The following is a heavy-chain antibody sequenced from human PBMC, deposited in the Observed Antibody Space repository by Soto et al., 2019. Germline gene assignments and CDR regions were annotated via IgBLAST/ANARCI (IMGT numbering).Heavy chain of an antibody. CDR1: RGSISSSNW. D-gene: IGHD1-1*01. V-gene: IGHV4-4*02. J-gene: IGHJ2*01. Sequence: QVQLQESGTGLVKPSGTLSLTCAVSRGSISSSNWWSWVRQSPGKGLEWSGAMYHTGITNYSPSLMSRVTLSVDKSQNQFSLKLSSVTAADTSVYYCARELYNESNVGYFDLWGRCTLVSVSS. CDR2: MYHTGIT. CDR3: ARELYNESNVGYFDL.